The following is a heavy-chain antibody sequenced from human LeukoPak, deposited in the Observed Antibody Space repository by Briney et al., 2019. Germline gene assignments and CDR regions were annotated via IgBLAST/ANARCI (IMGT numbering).Heavy chain of an antibody. CDR2: ISSSSSYI. CDR1: GFTFSSYA. D-gene: IGHD1-26*01. Sequence: GGSLRLSCAASGFTFSSYAMSWVRQAPGKGLEWVSSISSSSSYIYYADSVKGRFTISRDNAKNSLYLQMNSLRAEDTAVYYCARDRGSYFNYFDYWGQGTLVTVSS. V-gene: IGHV3-21*01. J-gene: IGHJ4*02. CDR3: ARDRGSYFNYFDY.